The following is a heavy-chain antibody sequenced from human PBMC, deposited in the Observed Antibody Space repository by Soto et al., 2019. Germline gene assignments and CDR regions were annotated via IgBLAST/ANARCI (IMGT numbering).Heavy chain of an antibody. CDR3: AKDRRAGGNSAFYFDF. D-gene: IGHD3-16*01. V-gene: IGHV3-23*01. CDR1: GFKFSNYA. Sequence: GGSLRLSCSPSGFKFSNYAMSWVRQAPGKGLEWVSLISATGGGTYYADSVKGRFTISRDNSHNTLYLQVHSLTAEDTAVYFCAKDRRAGGNSAFYFDFWGQGAQVTVSS. J-gene: IGHJ4*02. CDR2: ISATGGGT.